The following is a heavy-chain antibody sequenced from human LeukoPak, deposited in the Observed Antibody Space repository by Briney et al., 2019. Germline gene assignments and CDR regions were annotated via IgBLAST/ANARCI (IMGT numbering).Heavy chain of an antibody. J-gene: IGHJ6*02. CDR2: INPNSGGT. D-gene: IGHD6-19*01. Sequence: GASVKDSCKASGYTLTGYSMHCVRQAPGQGLEWMGWINPNSGGTNYAQKFQGRVTMTRDTSISTAYMELSRLRSDDTAVYYCASGLEHCLVQDCYYYYGMDVWGQGTTVTVSS. V-gene: IGHV1-2*02. CDR1: GYTLTGYS. CDR3: ASGLEHCLVQDCYYYYGMDV.